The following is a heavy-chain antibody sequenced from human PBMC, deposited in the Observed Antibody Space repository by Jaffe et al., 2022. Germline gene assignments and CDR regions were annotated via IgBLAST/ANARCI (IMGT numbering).Heavy chain of an antibody. CDR3: AKDKKPTYVNIVATDFDY. V-gene: IGHV3-30*18. D-gene: IGHD5-12*01. CDR1: GFTFSSYG. Sequence: QVQLVESGGGVVQPGRSLRLSCAASGFTFSSYGMHWVRQAPGKGLEWVAVISYDGSNKYYADSVKGRFTISRDNSKNTLYLQMNSLRAEDTAVYYCAKDKKPTYVNIVATDFDYWGQGTLVTVSS. J-gene: IGHJ4*02. CDR2: ISYDGSNK.